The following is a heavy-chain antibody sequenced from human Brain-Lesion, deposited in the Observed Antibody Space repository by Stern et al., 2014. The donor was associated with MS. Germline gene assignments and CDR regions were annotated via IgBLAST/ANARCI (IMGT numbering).Heavy chain of an antibody. V-gene: IGHV4-39*01. Sequence: VQLVESGPGLVKPSETLSLTCSISGGSVSSNRYYWGWIRQPPGKGLEWIGIIYYSGATFYNPSLKSRVSIPMDTSKTKFSLSLSSVTAADTAVYYCGRAGLDDTFDVWGQGTMVTVSS. J-gene: IGHJ3*01. CDR3: GRAGLDDTFDV. CDR1: GGSVSSNRYY. CDR2: IYYSGAT. D-gene: IGHD3/OR15-3a*01.